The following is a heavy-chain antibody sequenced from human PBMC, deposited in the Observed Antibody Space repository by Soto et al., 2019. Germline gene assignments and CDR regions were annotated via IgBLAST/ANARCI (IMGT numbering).Heavy chain of an antibody. CDR2: FDPEDGEI. V-gene: IGHV1-24*01. CDR1: GHTLTEFS. Sequence: QVHLVQSGAEVKKPGASVKVSCKVSGHTLTEFSMHWVRQAPGKGLEWMGGFDPEDGEIMYAQKFQGRVTMTEDTSTDSAYMELSSLSSEDRAVYYCAAGGTRWLHSPFDYWGQGTLVTVSS. D-gene: IGHD1-1*01. J-gene: IGHJ4*02. CDR3: AAGGTRWLHSPFDY.